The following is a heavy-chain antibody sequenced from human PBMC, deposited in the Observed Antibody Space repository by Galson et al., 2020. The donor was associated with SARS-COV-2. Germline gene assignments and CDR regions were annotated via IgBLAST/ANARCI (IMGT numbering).Heavy chain of an antibody. CDR3: ARVGAYDFWSGYPSYFDY. J-gene: IGHJ4*02. V-gene: IGHV4-59*13. CDR1: GGSISSYY. Sequence: SETLSLTCTVSGGSISSYYWSWIRQPPGKGLEWIGYIYYSGSTNYNPSLKSRVTISVDTSKNQFSLKLSSVTAADTAVYYCARVGAYDFWSGYPSYFDYWGQGTLVTVSS. D-gene: IGHD3-3*01. CDR2: IYYSGST.